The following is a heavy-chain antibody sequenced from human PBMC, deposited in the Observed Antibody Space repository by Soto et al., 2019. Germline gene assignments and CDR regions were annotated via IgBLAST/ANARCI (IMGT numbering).Heavy chain of an antibody. CDR3: SRVDPGETSPFAH. V-gene: IGHV1-46*03. D-gene: IGHD3-10*01. J-gene: IGHJ4*02. CDR1: GYIFTSYY. CDR2: INPFDGSR. Sequence: ASVKVSCKASGYIFTSYYIHWVRQAPGQGLEWMGWINPFDGSRMFAQSFQGRVTMTRDTSTSTVYMEVSSLRSEDTGVYYCSRVDPGETSPFAHWGQGTLVTVSS.